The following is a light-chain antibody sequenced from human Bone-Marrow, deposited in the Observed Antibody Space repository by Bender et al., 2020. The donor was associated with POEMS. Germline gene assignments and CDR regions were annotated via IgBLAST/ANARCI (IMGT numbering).Light chain of an antibody. CDR1: DSNFGSDA. CDR2: NYS. J-gene: IGLJ3*02. Sequence: QSVLTQPPSASGTPGQSVIISCSGTDSNFGSDAVNWYQHVPGAAPKLLIYNYSQRPSGVPDRFSGSASGTSASLAISGLQSEDEADYYCAAWDDSLNGWVFGGGTKLTV. V-gene: IGLV1-44*01. CDR3: AAWDDSLNGWV.